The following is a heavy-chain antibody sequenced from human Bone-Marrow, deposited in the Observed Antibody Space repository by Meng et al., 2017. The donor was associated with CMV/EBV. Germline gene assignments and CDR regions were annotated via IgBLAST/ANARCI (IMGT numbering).Heavy chain of an antibody. CDR1: FGSYA. D-gene: IGHD3-22*01. J-gene: IGHJ4*02. V-gene: IGHV1-69*05. CDR3: ATGGETYYYDTSGYLFDN. CDR2: IIPVFGTP. Sequence: FGSYAFSWGRPAPGPGLEWMGGIIPVFGTPRYAQAFQGRVTITTDGSTSTVYMELSSLRSEDTAVYYCATGGETYYYDTSGYLFDNWGQGTLVTVSS.